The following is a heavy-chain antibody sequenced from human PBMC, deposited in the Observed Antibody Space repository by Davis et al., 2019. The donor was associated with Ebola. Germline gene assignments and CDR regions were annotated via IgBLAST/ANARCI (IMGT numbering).Heavy chain of an antibody. J-gene: IGHJ3*02. CDR2: INPNDGRT. CDR3: TTPGGQDSGYDVFDI. V-gene: IGHV1-46*03. Sequence: SVTVSFKASVYTFINYYMHSVRQPPGQGLEWMGMINPNDGRTIYAQKFQGRVTVTRDTSTTTVYMDLSSLRSEDTALYYCTTPGGQDSGYDVFDIWGQGAMVTVSS. D-gene: IGHD5-12*01. CDR1: VYTFINYY.